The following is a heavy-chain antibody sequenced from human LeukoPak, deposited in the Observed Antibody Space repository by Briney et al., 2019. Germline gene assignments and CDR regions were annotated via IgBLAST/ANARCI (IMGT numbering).Heavy chain of an antibody. J-gene: IGHJ4*02. V-gene: IGHV1-8*01. D-gene: IGHD3-10*01. CDR2: MNPNSGNT. Sequence: ASVKVSCKASGYTFTSYDINWVRQATGQGLEWMGWMNPNSGNTGYAQKFQGRVTMTRNTSISTAYMELSSLRSDDTAVYYCAVEYYGSGSYSYWGQGTLVTVSS. CDR3: AVEYYGSGSYSY. CDR1: GYTFTSYD.